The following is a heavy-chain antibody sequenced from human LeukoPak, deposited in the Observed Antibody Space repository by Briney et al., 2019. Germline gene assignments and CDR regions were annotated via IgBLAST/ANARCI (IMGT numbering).Heavy chain of an antibody. V-gene: IGHV1-2*02. CDR3: ARERNYGDYGNAFDV. D-gene: IGHD4-17*01. J-gene: IGHJ3*01. Sequence: ASVKVSCKASGYTFTDYYIHWMRQAPGQGLEWIRWINPKMGVTTYAQKFQGRVTMTRDTSITTAYMELTRLRSDDTTIYYCARERNYGDYGNAFDVWGQGTKVTVSS. CDR1: GYTFTDYY. CDR2: INPKMGVT.